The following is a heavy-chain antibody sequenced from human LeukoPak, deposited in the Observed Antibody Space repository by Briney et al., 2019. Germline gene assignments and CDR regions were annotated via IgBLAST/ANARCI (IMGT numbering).Heavy chain of an antibody. D-gene: IGHD6-19*01. CDR2: IWYDGSKK. J-gene: IGHJ3*02. CDR3: AREKEGYRSGYDAFDI. Sequence: PGRSLRLSCAASGFTFSSYGMHWVRQAPGKGREWLAVIWYDGSKKYYADSVKDRLTIYRENSKNTLYVQMNSLRAEDMAVYYCAREKEGYRSGYDAFDIWGQGTIVTVS. V-gene: IGHV3-33*01. CDR1: GFTFSSYG.